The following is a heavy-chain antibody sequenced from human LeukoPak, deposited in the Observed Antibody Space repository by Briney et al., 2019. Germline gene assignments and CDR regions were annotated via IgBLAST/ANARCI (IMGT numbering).Heavy chain of an antibody. CDR1: GGSISTNY. Sequence: SETLSLTCTVSGGSISTNYWSWIRQPPGKGLELVGYIYYTGTTNYNPSLKSRVTISVDTSKNQFSLKLSSVTAADTAVYFCARRSSNSSGWYGGFDIWGQGTMVTVSS. CDR3: ARRSSNSSGWYGGFDI. V-gene: IGHV4-59*08. J-gene: IGHJ3*02. CDR2: IYYTGTT. D-gene: IGHD6-19*01.